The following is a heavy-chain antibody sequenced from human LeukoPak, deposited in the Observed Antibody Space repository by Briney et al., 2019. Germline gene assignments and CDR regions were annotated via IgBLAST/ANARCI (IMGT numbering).Heavy chain of an antibody. CDR2: VHYSGST. CDR3: ARVEEGYGSGRRGNFYYYYMDV. D-gene: IGHD3-10*01. Sequence: SETLSLTCTVSGGSISSYYWSWIRRPPGKGLEWIGYVHYSGSTNYNPSPKSRVTISVDTSKNQFSLKLSSVTTADTAVYYCARVEEGYGSGRRGNFYYYYMDVWGKGTTVTISS. J-gene: IGHJ6*03. CDR1: GGSISSYY. V-gene: IGHV4-59*01.